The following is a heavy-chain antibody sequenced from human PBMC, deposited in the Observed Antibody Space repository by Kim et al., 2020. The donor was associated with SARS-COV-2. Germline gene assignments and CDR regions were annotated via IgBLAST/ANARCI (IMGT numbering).Heavy chain of an antibody. CDR3: ARANWALAAVAGLDY. CDR2: IYYSGST. J-gene: IGHJ4*02. V-gene: IGHV4-31*03. Sequence: SETLSLTCTVSGGSISSGAYYWTWIRQHPGKGLEWIGYIYYSGSTYYNPSLKSRVTISVDTSKNQFSLKLSSVTAADTAVYYCARANWALAAVAGLDYWGQGTLVTVSS. D-gene: IGHD6-19*01. CDR1: GGSISSGAYY.